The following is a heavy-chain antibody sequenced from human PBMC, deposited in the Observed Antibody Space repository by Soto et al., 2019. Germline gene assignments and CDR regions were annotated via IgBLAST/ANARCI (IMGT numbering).Heavy chain of an antibody. CDR3: AKVPASDVPDY. J-gene: IGHJ4*02. CDR2: ISGRGGST. D-gene: IGHD2-2*01. Sequence: GSLRLSGAASVFTFSSYAMSWVRQAPGKGLEWVSAISGRGGSTYYADSVKGRFTISRDNSKNTLYLQMNSLRAEDTAVYYCAKVPASDVPDYWGQGTLVTVSS. CDR1: VFTFSSYA. V-gene: IGHV3-23*01.